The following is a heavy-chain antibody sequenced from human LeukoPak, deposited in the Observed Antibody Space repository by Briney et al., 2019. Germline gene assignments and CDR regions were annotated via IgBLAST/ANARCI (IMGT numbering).Heavy chain of an antibody. J-gene: IGHJ5*02. CDR2: IIGDGSTT. Sequence: GGSLRLSCAASGFTFSDYWMHWARQAPGKGLEWVSRIIGDGSTTIYADSVKGRFTISRDNAENTMYLQMNSLRVEDTAVYYCTRRVSATRWFDPWGQGTLVTVSS. D-gene: IGHD2-15*01. CDR1: GFTFSDYW. CDR3: TRRVSATRWFDP. V-gene: IGHV3-74*01.